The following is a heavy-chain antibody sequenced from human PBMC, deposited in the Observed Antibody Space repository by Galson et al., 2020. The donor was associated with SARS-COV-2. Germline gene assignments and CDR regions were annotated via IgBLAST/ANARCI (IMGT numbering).Heavy chain of an antibody. V-gene: IGHV4-34*01. CDR1: GGSFSGSF. D-gene: IGHD2-15*01. CDR2: INNSGST. J-gene: IGHJ1*01. Sequence: ASETLSLTCAASGGSFSGSFWSWIRQPPGKGLEWIGEINNSGSTKSNPTLKSRVSISVDTSKNQFSLKLNSVTAADTAVYFCVGDRSWPDYPLFWGQGILVTVSS. CDR3: VGDRSWPDYPLF.